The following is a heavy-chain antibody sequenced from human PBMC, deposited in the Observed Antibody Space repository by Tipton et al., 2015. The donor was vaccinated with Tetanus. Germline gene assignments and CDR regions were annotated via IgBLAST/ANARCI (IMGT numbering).Heavy chain of an antibody. CDR2: VLYTGKT. CDR3: ARYYCPSGSCRHFDN. V-gene: IGHV4-59*03. D-gene: IGHD2-8*01. Sequence: TLSLTCTVFGGSISGYYWSWIRQPPGKGLEWIGYVLYTGKTNSNPSLKSRVTISVDTSRNQFSLRLTSVTVADTAVYYCARYYCPSGSCRHFDNWGQGTLVTVSS. CDR1: GGSISGYY. J-gene: IGHJ4*02.